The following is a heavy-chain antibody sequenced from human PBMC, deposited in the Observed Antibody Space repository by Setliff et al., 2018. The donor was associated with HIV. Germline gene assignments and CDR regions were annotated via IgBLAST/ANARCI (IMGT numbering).Heavy chain of an antibody. J-gene: IGHJ5*02. CDR1: GGSISSGSHY. V-gene: IGHV4-61*02. CDR3: ARGLWFGGSYWFDP. CDR2: IYTSGST. D-gene: IGHD3-10*01. Sequence: PSETLSLTCTVSGGSISSGSHYWNWVRQSAGKGLEWIGRIYTSGSTNYNPSLKSRLTISLDTSKNQFSLKLSSVTAADTAVYYCARGLWFGGSYWFDPWGQGTLVTVSS.